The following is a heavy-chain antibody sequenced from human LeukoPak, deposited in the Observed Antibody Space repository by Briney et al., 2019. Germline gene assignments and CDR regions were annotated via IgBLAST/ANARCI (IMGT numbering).Heavy chain of an antibody. CDR2: IYPGDSDT. Sequence: GESLKISCKGSGYSFSRNWIGWVRQMPGKGLEWMGIIYPGDSDTRYSPSFQGQVTISADKSISTAYLQWSSLKASDTATYFCARHGNYGSDIYYYYMDVWGKGTTVTVSS. CDR3: ARHGNYGSDIYYYYMDV. V-gene: IGHV5-51*01. CDR1: GYSFSRNW. J-gene: IGHJ6*03. D-gene: IGHD3-10*01.